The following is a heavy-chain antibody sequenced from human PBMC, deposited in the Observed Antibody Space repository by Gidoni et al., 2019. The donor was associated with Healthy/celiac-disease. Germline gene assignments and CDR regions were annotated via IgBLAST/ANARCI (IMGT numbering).Heavy chain of an antibody. Sequence: EVSLSESGGGLVQPGGSLRLSCAASGITFRRYAISWVRQAPGKGLEWVSAIRGSGCSTYYADSVKGRFTISRDHFKNTLYLQMDSLRAEYTAVDYCAKGLMVQGVIEAFDIWGQGTMVTVSS. D-gene: IGHD3-10*01. J-gene: IGHJ3*02. V-gene: IGHV3-23*01. CDR2: IRGSGCST. CDR1: GITFRRYA. CDR3: AKGLMVQGVIEAFDI.